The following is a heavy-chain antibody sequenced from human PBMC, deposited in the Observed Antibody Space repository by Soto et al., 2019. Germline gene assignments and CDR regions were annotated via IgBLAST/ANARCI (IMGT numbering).Heavy chain of an antibody. J-gene: IGHJ5*01. D-gene: IGHD2-21*01. CDR1: GYTFATYD. CDR2: MNPNSGNT. CDR3: ARSDGYDFNWLDS. Sequence: QVQLVQSGAEVKRPGASVKVSCKASGYTFATYDINWVRQAPGQGLEWMGWMNPNSGNTGYAQKFQGRLTMTRDTALSVAHMEQSSLRNEDTAVYYFARSDGYDFNWLDSWGQGTLVTVSA. V-gene: IGHV1-8*01.